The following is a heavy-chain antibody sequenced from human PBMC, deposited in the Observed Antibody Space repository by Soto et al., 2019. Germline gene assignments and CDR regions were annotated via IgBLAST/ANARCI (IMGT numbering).Heavy chain of an antibody. CDR3: ARGDTIGGFDY. Sequence: QVQLVQSGVEVKKPGALVKVSCKASGYTFTGYGITWVRQAPGQGLEWMGWISTYYGNTKYAQKVQGRVTMTTDTPTNTAYMELRSLRSDDTAVFYCARGDTIGGFDYWGQGTLVTVSS. J-gene: IGHJ4*02. D-gene: IGHD3-16*01. CDR1: GYTFTGYG. CDR2: ISTYYGNT. V-gene: IGHV1-18*01.